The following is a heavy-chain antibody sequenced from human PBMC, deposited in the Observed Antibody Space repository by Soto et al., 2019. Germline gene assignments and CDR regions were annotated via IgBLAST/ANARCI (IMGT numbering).Heavy chain of an antibody. CDR1: GYTFSDYY. CDR2: IDTSGTNI. CDR3: ASHYDMWSGYLSPVDY. Sequence: QVQLVESGGDLVKPGGSLRLSCAASGYTFSDYYMSWIRQAPGKGLEWISYIDTSGTNIYYADSVKGRFTITRDNAKNSLYLEMNSLRDEDTAVYYCASHYDMWSGYLSPVDYWGQGTLVTVSS. D-gene: IGHD3-3*01. V-gene: IGHV3-11*01. J-gene: IGHJ4*02.